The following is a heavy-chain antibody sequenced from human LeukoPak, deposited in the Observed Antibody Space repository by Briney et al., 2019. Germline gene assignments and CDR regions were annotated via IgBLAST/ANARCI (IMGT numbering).Heavy chain of an antibody. Sequence: PGGSLRLSCAASGFTFSSYWMHWVRQAPGKGLVWVSRINSDGSSTNYADSVKGRFTISRGNAKNTLYLQMDSLRAEDTAVYYCARGYGDNSVLVDYWGQGTLVSVSS. V-gene: IGHV3-74*01. CDR2: INSDGSST. CDR1: GFTFSSYW. J-gene: IGHJ4*02. CDR3: ARGYGDNSVLVDY. D-gene: IGHD4-23*01.